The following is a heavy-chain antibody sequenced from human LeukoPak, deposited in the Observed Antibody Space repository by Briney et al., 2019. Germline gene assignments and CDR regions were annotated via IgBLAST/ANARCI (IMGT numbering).Heavy chain of an antibody. J-gene: IGHJ4*02. V-gene: IGHV3-23*01. D-gene: IGHD3-9*01. CDR3: AKSYDILTGYYNYYFDY. Sequence: PGGSLRLSCAASGFTFSSYGMSWVRQAPGKGLEWVSAISGSGGSTYYADSVKGRFTISRDNSKNTLYLQMNSLRAEDTAVYYCAKSYDILTGYYNYYFDYWGQGTLVTVSS. CDR2: ISGSGGST. CDR1: GFTFSSYG.